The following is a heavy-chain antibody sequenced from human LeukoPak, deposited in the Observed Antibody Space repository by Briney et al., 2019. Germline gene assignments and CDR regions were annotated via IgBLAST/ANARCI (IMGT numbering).Heavy chain of an antibody. Sequence: PGGSLRLSCAASGFTFCTYTINWVRQAPGKGLEWVASIGSGGRHIHYADSVKGRFTISRDNAKNSLYLQMNSLRAEDTAVYYCARSGYTYGFDYWGQGALVTVSS. J-gene: IGHJ4*02. V-gene: IGHV3-21*01. CDR1: GFTFCTYT. CDR2: IGSGGRHI. CDR3: ARSGYTYGFDY. D-gene: IGHD5-18*01.